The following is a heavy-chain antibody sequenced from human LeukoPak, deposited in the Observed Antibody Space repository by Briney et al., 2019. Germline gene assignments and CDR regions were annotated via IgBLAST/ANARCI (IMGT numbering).Heavy chain of an antibody. J-gene: IGHJ2*01. CDR2: IKQDGSEK. CDR3: ATRSSYSSGWYAGYFDL. V-gene: IGHV3-7*01. D-gene: IGHD6-19*01. Sequence: PGGSLRLSCAASGFTFSSYWMSLVRQAPGKGLEWVANIKQDGSEKYYVDSVKGRFTISRDNAKNSLYLQMNSLRAEDTAVYYCATRSSYSSGWYAGYFDLWGRGTLVTVSS. CDR1: GFTFSSYW.